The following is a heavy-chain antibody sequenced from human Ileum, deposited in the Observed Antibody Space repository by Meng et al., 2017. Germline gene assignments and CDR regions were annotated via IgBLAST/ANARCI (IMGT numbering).Heavy chain of an antibody. Sequence: SETLSLTCTVSGGSTGSYYWAWIRQPAGKGLEWIGHVYTSEVSNYNPSLKSRVTMSIDTSKKQISLKLSSVTAADTAVYYCARLLCSSTACSGNYYYGMDVWGQGTTVTSP. CDR2: VYTSEVS. V-gene: IGHV4-4*07. J-gene: IGHJ6*02. CDR3: ARLLCSSTACSGNYYYGMDV. CDR1: GGSTGSYY. D-gene: IGHD2-2*01.